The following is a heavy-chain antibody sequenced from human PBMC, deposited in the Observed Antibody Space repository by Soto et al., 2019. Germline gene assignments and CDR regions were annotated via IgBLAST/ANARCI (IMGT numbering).Heavy chain of an antibody. D-gene: IGHD3-22*01. CDR3: ARGSSGYYSPCDY. J-gene: IGHJ4*02. CDR1: GFTFSSYG. Sequence: QVQLVESGGGVVQPGRSLRLSCAASGFTFSSYGMHWVRQAPGKGLEWVAVIWYDGSNKYYADSVKGRFTISRDNSKNTLYLQMNSLRAEDTAVYYWARGSSGYYSPCDYWGQGTLVTVSS. V-gene: IGHV3-33*01. CDR2: IWYDGSNK.